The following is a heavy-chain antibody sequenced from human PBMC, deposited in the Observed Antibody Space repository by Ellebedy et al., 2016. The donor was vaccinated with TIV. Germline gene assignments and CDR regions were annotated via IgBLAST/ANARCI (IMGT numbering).Heavy chain of an antibody. D-gene: IGHD3-16*01. J-gene: IGHJ4*02. Sequence: GESLKISCTTSGFIFSNSLMSWVRQAPGKGLEWVGRIKTKTEGGTTDYAAPVKGRFTISRDDSKNTLYLQMNSLKSEDTGVYYCAWGPYGLGVDYWGQGTLVTVSS. CDR1: GFIFSNSL. V-gene: IGHV3-15*01. CDR2: IKTKTEGGTT. CDR3: AWGPYGLGVDY.